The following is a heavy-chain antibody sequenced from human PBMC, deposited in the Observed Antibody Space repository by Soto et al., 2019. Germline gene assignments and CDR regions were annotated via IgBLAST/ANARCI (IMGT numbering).Heavy chain of an antibody. CDR2: IWYDGSNK. J-gene: IGHJ4*02. CDR3: SRQRLGSIDY. Sequence: GGSLRLSCAASGFNFTDFGFQCVRQAPGKELKWMAIIWYDGSNKYYADYVKGRFTNSRNNYKNTLYLQMNTLRVDDTDVYYCSRQRLGSIDYWGQGTLVTVSS. CDR1: GFNFTDFG. D-gene: IGHD2-15*01. V-gene: IGHV3-30*02.